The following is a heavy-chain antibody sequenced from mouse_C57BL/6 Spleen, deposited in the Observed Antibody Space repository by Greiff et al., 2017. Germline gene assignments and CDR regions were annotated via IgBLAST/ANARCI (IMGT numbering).Heavy chain of an antibody. V-gene: IGHV1-55*01. D-gene: IGHD1-1*01. J-gene: IGHJ1*03. CDR2: IYPGSGST. CDR3: ERGSYYYGSSHSHWYFDV. CDR1: GYTFTSYW. Sequence: QVQLQQPGAELVKPGASVKMSCKASGYTFTSYWITWVKQRPGQGLEWIGDIYPGSGSTNYNEKFKSKATLTVDTSSSTAYMQLSSLTSEDSAVYYCERGSYYYGSSHSHWYFDVWGTGTTVTVSS.